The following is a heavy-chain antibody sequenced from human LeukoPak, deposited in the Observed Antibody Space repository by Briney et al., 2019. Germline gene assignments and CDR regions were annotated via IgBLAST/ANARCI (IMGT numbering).Heavy chain of an antibody. V-gene: IGHV3-74*01. CDR2: ITADGSRT. D-gene: IGHD3-3*01. Sequence: GGSLRLSCVVSGFTFSSYGMHWVRQVPGKGLVWVSRITADGSRTYYAESVKGRFTISRDNAKNTLYLQMNSLRAEDTAVYYCARRVLRFLEWPPTPDAFDIWGQGTMVTVSS. CDR3: ARRVLRFLEWPPTPDAFDI. CDR1: GFTFSSYG. J-gene: IGHJ3*02.